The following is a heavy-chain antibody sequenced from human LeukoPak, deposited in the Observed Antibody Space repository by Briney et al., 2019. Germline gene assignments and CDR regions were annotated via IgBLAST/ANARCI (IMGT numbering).Heavy chain of an antibody. CDR3: AKDFAVESGGDWFDP. CDR2: IRGRGGST. CDR1: GFTFSSYA. Sequence: PGGSLRLSCAASGFTFSSYAMSWVRQAPGKGLEWVSAIRGRGGSTYYADSVKGRFTISRVNSKNTLYLQMNSLRAEDTAVYYCAKDFAVESGGDWFDPWGQGTLVTVSS. V-gene: IGHV3-23*01. D-gene: IGHD1-26*01. J-gene: IGHJ5*02.